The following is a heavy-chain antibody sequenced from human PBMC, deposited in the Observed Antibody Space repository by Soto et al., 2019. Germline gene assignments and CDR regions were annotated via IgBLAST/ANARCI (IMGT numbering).Heavy chain of an antibody. CDR1: GGTFSSYT. Sequence: QVQLVQSGAEVKKPGSSVKVSCKASGGTFSSYTISWVRQAPGQGLEWMGRIIPILGIANYAQKFQGRVTITADKSTSTPYEELSSLRSEDTAVYYCARGIAVAARHYYYGMDVWGQGTTVTVSS. J-gene: IGHJ6*02. V-gene: IGHV1-69*02. CDR2: IIPILGIA. CDR3: ARGIAVAARHYYYGMDV. D-gene: IGHD6-19*01.